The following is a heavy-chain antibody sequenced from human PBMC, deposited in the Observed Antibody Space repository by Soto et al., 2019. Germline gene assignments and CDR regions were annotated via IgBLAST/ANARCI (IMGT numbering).Heavy chain of an antibody. CDR3: ARDGGGATFFDY. Sequence: GSLRLSCTASGFTFSSYAMHWVRQAPGKGLEWVAVISYDGSNKYYADSVKGRFTISRDNSKNTLYLQMNSLRAEDTAVYYCARDGGGATFFDYCGRGTMLTV. CDR1: GFTFSSYA. V-gene: IGHV3-30-3*01. CDR2: ISYDGSNK. D-gene: IGHD1-26*01. J-gene: IGHJ4*02.